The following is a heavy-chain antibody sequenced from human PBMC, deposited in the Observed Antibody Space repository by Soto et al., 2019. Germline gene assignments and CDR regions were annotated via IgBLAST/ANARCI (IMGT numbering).Heavy chain of an antibody. CDR3: ARDVLPVTINRNYYYGMDV. V-gene: IGHV1-2*04. CDR1: GYTFTGYY. D-gene: IGHD4-17*01. J-gene: IGHJ6*02. CDR2: INPNSGGT. Sequence: ASVKVSCKASGYTFTGYYMHWVRQAPGQGLEWMGWINPNSGGTNYAQKFQGWVTTTRDTSISTAYMELSRLRSDDTAVYYCARDVLPVTINRNYYYGMDVWGQGTTVTVSS.